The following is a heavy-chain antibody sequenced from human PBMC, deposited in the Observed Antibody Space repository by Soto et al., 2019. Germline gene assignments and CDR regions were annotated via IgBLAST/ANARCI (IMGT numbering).Heavy chain of an antibody. V-gene: IGHV2-5*01. Sequence: SGPTLVNPTQTLTLTCTFSGFSLSTSGVGVGWIRQPPGKALEWLALIYWNDDKRYSPSLKSRLTITKDTSKNQVVLTMTNMDPVDTATYYCAHRRSTMIVMEDAFDIWGQRTMVTVSS. CDR2: IYWNDDK. J-gene: IGHJ3*02. CDR1: GFSLSTSGVG. CDR3: AHRRSTMIVMEDAFDI. D-gene: IGHD3-22*01.